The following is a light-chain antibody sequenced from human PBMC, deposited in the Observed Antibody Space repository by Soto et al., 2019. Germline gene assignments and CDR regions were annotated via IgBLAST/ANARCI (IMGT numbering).Light chain of an antibody. CDR2: DVS. V-gene: IGLV2-14*01. CDR1: SSDIGRYNY. Sequence: QSVLTQPASVSGSPGQSITISCTGTSSDIGRYNYVSWYQQYPGKAPKFMIYDVSNRPSGVSNRFSGSKSGNTASLTISGLQAEDEADYYCSSYTSSSTLVYVFGTGTKLTVL. J-gene: IGLJ1*01. CDR3: SSYTSSSTLVYV.